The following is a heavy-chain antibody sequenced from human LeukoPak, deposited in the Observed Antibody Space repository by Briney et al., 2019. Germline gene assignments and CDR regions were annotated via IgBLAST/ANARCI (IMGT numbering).Heavy chain of an antibody. CDR3: ASLRERSYYARGFDY. CDR1: GGSFSGYY. J-gene: IGHJ4*02. D-gene: IGHD1-26*01. V-gene: IGHV4-34*01. Sequence: IPSETLSLTCAVYGGSFSGYYWSWIRQPPGKGLEWIGSIYYSESTYYNPSLKSRVTISVDTSKNQFSLKLSSVTAADTAVYYCASLRERSYYARGFDYWGQGTLVTVSS. CDR2: IYYSEST.